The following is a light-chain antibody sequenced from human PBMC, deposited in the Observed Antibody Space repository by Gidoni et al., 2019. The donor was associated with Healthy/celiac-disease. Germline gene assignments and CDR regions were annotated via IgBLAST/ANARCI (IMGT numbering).Light chain of an antibody. CDR3: MQALQTPYEFT. Sequence: DIVMTQSPLSLPVTPGEPASISCRSSQSLLHSNGYNYLDWYLQKPGQSPQLLIYLGSNRASGVPDRFSGSGSGTDFTLKISRVEAEDVGVYYCMQALQTPYEFTFXPXTKVDIK. J-gene: IGKJ3*01. V-gene: IGKV2-28*01. CDR1: QSLLHSNGYNY. CDR2: LGS.